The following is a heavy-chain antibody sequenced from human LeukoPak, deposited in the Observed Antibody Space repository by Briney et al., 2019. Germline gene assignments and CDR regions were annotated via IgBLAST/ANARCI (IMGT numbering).Heavy chain of an antibody. V-gene: IGHV4-59*01. CDR1: GGSFSGYY. D-gene: IGHD3-10*01. CDR2: IYNSGST. J-gene: IGHJ4*02. Sequence: PSETLSLTCAVYGGSFSGYYWSWIRQPPGKGLEWIGSIYNSGSTTYNPSLKSRVTISGDTSKNQFSLKLSSVTAADTAVYYCTRDRELRFWGQGTLVTVSS. CDR3: TRDRELRF.